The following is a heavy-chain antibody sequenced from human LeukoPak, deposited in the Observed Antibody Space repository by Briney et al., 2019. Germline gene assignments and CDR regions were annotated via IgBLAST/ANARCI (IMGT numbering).Heavy chain of an antibody. J-gene: IGHJ3*02. CDR1: GGSISSGSYY. CDR2: MYASGST. Sequence: SETLSLTCTVSGGSISSGSYYWSWIRQPAGKGLEWIGRMYASGSTYYNPSLKSRVTISVDTSKNQFSLKLSSVTAADTAVYYCARGLLRYFDWTYRGAFDIWGQGTMVTVSS. D-gene: IGHD3-9*01. CDR3: ARGLLRYFDWTYRGAFDI. V-gene: IGHV4-61*02.